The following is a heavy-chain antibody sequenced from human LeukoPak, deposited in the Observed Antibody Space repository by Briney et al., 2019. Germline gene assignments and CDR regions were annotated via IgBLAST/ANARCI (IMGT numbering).Heavy chain of an antibody. D-gene: IGHD3-22*01. CDR2: IKQDGSEK. CDR1: GFTFSSYW. Sequence: PGGSLRLSCAASGFTFSSYWMNWVRQAPGKGLEWVANIKQDGSEKYYVDSVKGRFTISRDNAKKTVSLQMNSLRPEDTGVYYCARAPSEIGGYYPEYFRHWGQGTLVTVSS. J-gene: IGHJ1*01. CDR3: ARAPSEIGGYYPEYFRH. V-gene: IGHV3-7*01.